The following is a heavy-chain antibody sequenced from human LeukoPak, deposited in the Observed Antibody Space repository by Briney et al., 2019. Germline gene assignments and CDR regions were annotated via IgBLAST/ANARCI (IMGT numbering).Heavy chain of an antibody. CDR1: GGSISSYY. CDR3: AREGIYDSSGYYYGGGV. D-gene: IGHD3-22*01. J-gene: IGHJ4*02. V-gene: IGHV4-59*01. CDR2: IYYSGST. Sequence: SETLSLTCTVSGGSISSYYWSWTRQPPGKGLEWIGYIYYSGSTNYNPSLKSRVTISVDTSKNQFSLKLSSVTAADTAVYYCAREGIYDSSGYYYGGGVWGQGTLVTVSS.